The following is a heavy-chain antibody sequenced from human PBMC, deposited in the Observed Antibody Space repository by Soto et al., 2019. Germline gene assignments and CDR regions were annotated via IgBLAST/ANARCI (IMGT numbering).Heavy chain of an antibody. CDR3: ARGLRGSSNWFDP. V-gene: IGHV4-31*03. Sequence: SETLSLTCTVSGGSISSGGYYWSWIRQHPGKGLEWIGYIYYSGSTYYNPSLKSRVTISVDTSKNQFSLKLSSVTAADTAVYYCARGLRGSSNWFDPWGQGNLVTVS. CDR1: GGSISSGGYY. D-gene: IGHD2-2*01. CDR2: IYYSGST. J-gene: IGHJ5*02.